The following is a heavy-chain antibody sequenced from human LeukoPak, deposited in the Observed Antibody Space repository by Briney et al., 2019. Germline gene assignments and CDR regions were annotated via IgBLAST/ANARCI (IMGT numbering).Heavy chain of an antibody. V-gene: IGHV3-11*04. Sequence: GGSLRLSCAASGFTFSDYYMSWIRQAPGKGLEWVSYISSSGSTIYYADSVKGRFTISRDNAKNSLYLQMNSLRAEDTAVYYCARDARPGSTNGVCYSGYYYMDVWGKGTTVTVSS. CDR3: ARDARPGSTNGVCYSGYYYMDV. J-gene: IGHJ6*03. D-gene: IGHD2-8*01. CDR2: ISSSGSTI. CDR1: GFTFSDYY.